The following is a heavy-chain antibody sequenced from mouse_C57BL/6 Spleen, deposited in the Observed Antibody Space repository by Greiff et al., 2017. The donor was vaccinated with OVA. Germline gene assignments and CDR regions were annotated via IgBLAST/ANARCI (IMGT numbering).Heavy chain of an antibody. Sequence: QVQLQQPGAELVRPGSSVKLSCKASGYTFTSYWMHWVKQRPIQGLEWIGNIDPSDSGTHYNQKFKDKATLTVDKSSSTAYMQLSSLTSEDSADYYCARDFTTVVATDAMDDWGQGTSVTVSS. J-gene: IGHJ4*01. CDR3: ARDFTTVVATDAMDD. V-gene: IGHV1-52*01. D-gene: IGHD1-1*01. CDR1: GYTFTSYW. CDR2: IDPSDSGT.